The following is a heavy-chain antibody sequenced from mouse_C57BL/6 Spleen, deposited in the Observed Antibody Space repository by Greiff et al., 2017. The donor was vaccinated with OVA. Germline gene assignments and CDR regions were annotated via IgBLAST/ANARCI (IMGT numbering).Heavy chain of an antibody. J-gene: IGHJ3*01. CDR2: INSDGGST. Sequence: EVQVVESGGGLVQPGESLKLSCESNEYEFPSHDMSWVRKTPEKRLELVAAINSDGGSTYYPDTMERRFIISRDNTKKPLYLQMSSLRSEDTALYYCVGYDEDWFAYWGQGTLVTVSA. V-gene: IGHV5-2*01. D-gene: IGHD2-2*01. CDR3: VGYDEDWFAY. CDR1: EYEFPSHD.